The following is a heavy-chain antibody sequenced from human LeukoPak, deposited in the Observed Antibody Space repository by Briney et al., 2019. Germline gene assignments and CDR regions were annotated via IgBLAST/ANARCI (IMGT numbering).Heavy chain of an antibody. CDR2: IIPIFGTA. J-gene: IGHJ4*02. Sequence: SVKVSCKASGYTFTSYGISWVRQAPGQGLEWMGGIIPIFGTANYAQKLQGRVTITADESMSTAYMELSSLRSEDTAVYYCARDGKSLLDPFDYWGQGTLVTVSS. CDR1: GYTFTSYG. D-gene: IGHD3/OR15-3a*01. V-gene: IGHV1-69*13. CDR3: ARDGKSLLDPFDY.